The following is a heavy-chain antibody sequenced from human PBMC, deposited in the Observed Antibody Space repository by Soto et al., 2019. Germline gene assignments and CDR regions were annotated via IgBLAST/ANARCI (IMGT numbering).Heavy chain of an antibody. CDR2: INHSGST. J-gene: IGHJ4*02. CDR1: GGSFSGYY. Sequence: QVQLQQWGAGLLKPSETLSLTCAVYGGSFSGYYWSWIRQPPGKGLEWIGEINHSGSTNYNPSLKSRVTIAVDTSKNQFSLKLSSVTAADTAVYYCARVPMVRAIFDYWGQGTLVTFSS. V-gene: IGHV4-34*01. D-gene: IGHD3-10*01. CDR3: ARVPMVRAIFDY.